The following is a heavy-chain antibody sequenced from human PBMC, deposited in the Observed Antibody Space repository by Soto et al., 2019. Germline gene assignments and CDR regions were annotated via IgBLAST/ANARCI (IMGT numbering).Heavy chain of an antibody. Sequence: PGGSLRLSCAASGFTFSGSAMHWVRQASGKRQEMVGRIRSKANSYATAYDASVKGRFTISRDDSKNTAYLQMNSLKTEDTAVYYCTTTYYYDSSGYYRYYFDYWGQGTLVTVSS. D-gene: IGHD3-22*01. V-gene: IGHV3-73*01. CDR2: IRSKANSYAT. CDR1: GFTFSGSA. J-gene: IGHJ4*02. CDR3: TTTYYYDSSGYYRYYFDY.